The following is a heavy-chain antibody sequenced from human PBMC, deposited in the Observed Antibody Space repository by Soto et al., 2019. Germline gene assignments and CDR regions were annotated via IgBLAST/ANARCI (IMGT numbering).Heavy chain of an antibody. CDR3: ARQSNWFGRDNRYYYAMDV. J-gene: IGHJ6*02. CDR1: GFSFSSYR. D-gene: IGHD3-10*01. V-gene: IGHV3-7*01. Sequence: GGSMRLSCAASGFSFSSYRMSWVRQAPGKGLEWVANIRQDGSEIYYVDSVKGRFTVSRDNAKNSLYLQVNSLRAEDTAVYYCARQSNWFGRDNRYYYAMDVWGQGTTVTVYS. CDR2: IRQDGSEI.